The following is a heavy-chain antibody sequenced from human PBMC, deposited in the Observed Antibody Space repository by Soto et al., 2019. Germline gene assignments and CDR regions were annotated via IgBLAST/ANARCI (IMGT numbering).Heavy chain of an antibody. Sequence: SETLSLTCAVYGGSFSGYYWSWIRQPPGKGLEWIGEINHSGSTNYNPSLKSRVTISVDTSKNQFSLKLSSVTAADTAVYYCARDLLLSTNNSYSWGQGTLVTVSS. CDR3: ARDLLLSTNNSYS. CDR1: GGSFSGYY. J-gene: IGHJ5*02. V-gene: IGHV4-34*01. CDR2: INHSGST. D-gene: IGHD2-15*01.